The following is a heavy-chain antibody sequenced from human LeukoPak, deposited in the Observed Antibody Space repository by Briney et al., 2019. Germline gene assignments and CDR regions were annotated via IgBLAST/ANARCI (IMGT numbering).Heavy chain of an antibody. CDR2: IYHKGNT. D-gene: IGHD6-13*01. J-gene: IGHJ4*02. CDR3: ARPPDLAATGY. Sequence: SETLSLTRTVSGDSISGSPYYWAWIRQTPGKGFEWIGSIYHKGNTYYNPSLKSRVVISVDTSKNQFSLKLASLTAADTAVYYCARPPDLAATGYWGQGTLVTVSS. V-gene: IGHV4-39*01. CDR1: GDSISGSPYY.